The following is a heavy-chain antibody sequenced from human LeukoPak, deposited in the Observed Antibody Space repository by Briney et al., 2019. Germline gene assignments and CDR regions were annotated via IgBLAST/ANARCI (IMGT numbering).Heavy chain of an antibody. Sequence: SETLSLTCTLSRGSISSSTYYWGWVRQPPGKGLEWIGSIYYSGTTHFNPPLKSRVTMSVDTSKNQFSLKLNSVTAADTAVYYCVRLAPERSANGVGDYWGEGTLVTVSS. CDR2: IYYSGTT. D-gene: IGHD1-26*01. CDR1: RGSISSSTYY. V-gene: IGHV4-39*01. CDR3: VRLAPERSANGVGDY. J-gene: IGHJ4*02.